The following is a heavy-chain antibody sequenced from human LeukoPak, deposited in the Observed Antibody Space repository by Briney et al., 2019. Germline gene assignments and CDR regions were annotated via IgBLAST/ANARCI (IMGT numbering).Heavy chain of an antibody. V-gene: IGHV4-34*01. D-gene: IGHD4-11*01. CDR1: GGSFSGYY. J-gene: IGHJ5*02. CDR2: INHSGST. Sequence: SETLSLTCAVYGGSFSGYYWSWIRQPPGKGLEWIGEINHSGSTNYNPSLKSRVTISVDTSKNQFSLKLSSVAAADTAVYYCARRSNGLQPSPLSFDPWGQGTLVTVSS. CDR3: ARRSNGLQPSPLSFDP.